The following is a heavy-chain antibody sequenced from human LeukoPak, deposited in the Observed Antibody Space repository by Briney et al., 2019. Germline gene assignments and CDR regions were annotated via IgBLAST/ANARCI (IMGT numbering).Heavy chain of an antibody. CDR2: MYSGGTA. D-gene: IGHD3-22*01. Sequence: GGSLRLSCAASGFIVNSKYMSWIRQAPGKELEWVSVMYSGGTAFYADSVTGRFTISRDSSRNTLYLQMNSLRADDTAVYYCAKDRYYGNNDHHYESEKWGQGTLVTVSS. CDR3: AKDRYYGNNDHHYESEK. J-gene: IGHJ4*02. CDR1: GFIVNSKY. V-gene: IGHV3-53*01.